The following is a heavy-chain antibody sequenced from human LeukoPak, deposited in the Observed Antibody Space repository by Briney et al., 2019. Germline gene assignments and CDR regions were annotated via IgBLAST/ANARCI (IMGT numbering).Heavy chain of an antibody. V-gene: IGHV3-20*04. D-gene: IGHD6-19*01. J-gene: IGHJ4*02. CDR2: INWNGGST. Sequence: PGGSLRLSCAASGLTFDDYGMSWVRQAPGKGLEWVSGINWNGGSTGYADSVKGRFTISRDNAKNSLYLQMNSLRAEDTALYYCARDYVSGWYMDYWGQGTLVTVSS. CDR1: GLTFDDYG. CDR3: ARDYVSGWYMDY.